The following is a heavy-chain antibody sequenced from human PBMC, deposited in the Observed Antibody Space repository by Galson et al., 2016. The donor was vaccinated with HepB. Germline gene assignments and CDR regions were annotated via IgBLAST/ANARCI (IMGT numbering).Heavy chain of an antibody. CDR1: GFTFRDYG. Sequence: SLRLSCAASGFTFRDYGMTWVRQAPGKGLEAVSSISRSGDSTDYADSVKGRFTISRDNSKNTLSLQMNSLTADDTAIYYCVQGSTAPAAWGKGTTVTVSS. D-gene: IGHD2-2*01. J-gene: IGHJ6*04. V-gene: IGHV3-23*01. CDR3: VQGSTAPAA. CDR2: ISRSGDST.